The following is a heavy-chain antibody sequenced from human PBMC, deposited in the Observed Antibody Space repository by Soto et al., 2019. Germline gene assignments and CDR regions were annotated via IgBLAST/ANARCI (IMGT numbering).Heavy chain of an antibody. J-gene: IGHJ4*02. Sequence: PGGSLILSCAASGFTFRSYAMSWVRQAPGKGLEWVSAISGSGGSTYYADSVKGRFTISRDNSKNTLYLQMNSLRAEDTAVYYCAKEGGGELSLHPSYFDYGGQEPLVTVPS. CDR3: AKEGGGELSLHPSYFDY. D-gene: IGHD3-16*02. CDR2: ISGSGGST. CDR1: GFTFRSYA. V-gene: IGHV3-23*01.